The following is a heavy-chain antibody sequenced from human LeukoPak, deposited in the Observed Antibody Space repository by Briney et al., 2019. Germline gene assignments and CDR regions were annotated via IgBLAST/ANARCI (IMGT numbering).Heavy chain of an antibody. V-gene: IGHV3-48*01. CDR3: AKDREGVTIFGVVIIGKIDY. CDR2: ISISSSTI. D-gene: IGHD3-3*01. CDR1: GFTFSSYD. J-gene: IGHJ4*02. Sequence: GGSLRLSCAGSGFTFSSYDMNWIRQAPGKGLEWVSYISISSSTIYYAESVKGRFTISRDNSKNTLYLQMNSLRAEDTAVYYCAKDREGVTIFGVVIIGKIDYWGQGTLVTVSS.